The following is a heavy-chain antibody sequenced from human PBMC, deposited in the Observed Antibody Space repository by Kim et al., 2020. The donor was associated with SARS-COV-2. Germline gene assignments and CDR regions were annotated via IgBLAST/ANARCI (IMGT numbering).Heavy chain of an antibody. V-gene: IGHV4-34*01. CDR2: INHSGST. Sequence: SETLSLTCAVYGGSFSGYYWSWIRQPPGKGLEWIGEINHSGSTNYNPSLKSRVTISVDTSKNQFSLKLSSVTAADTAVYYCARGYYDFWSGQNPDFDYWG. CDR1: GGSFSGYY. D-gene: IGHD3-3*01. J-gene: IGHJ4*01. CDR3: ARGYYDFWSGQNPDFDY.